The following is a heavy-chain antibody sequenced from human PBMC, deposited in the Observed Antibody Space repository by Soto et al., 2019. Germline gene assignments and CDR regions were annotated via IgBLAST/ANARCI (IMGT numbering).Heavy chain of an antibody. J-gene: IGHJ4*02. D-gene: IGHD3-9*01. CDR2: INPDDSDT. CDR1: GYSFTRYW. Sequence: PGESLKISCKGSGYSFTRYWIAWVRQMPEKGLEWMGIINPDDSDTRYSPSFQGQVTISADKSINTAYLQWSSLKASDTAMYYCARQLEILPGYYYWGQGTLVTVSS. V-gene: IGHV5-51*01. CDR3: ARQLEILPGYYY.